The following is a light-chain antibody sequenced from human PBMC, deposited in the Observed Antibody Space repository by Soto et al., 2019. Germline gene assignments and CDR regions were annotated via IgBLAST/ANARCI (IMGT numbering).Light chain of an antibody. CDR2: GAS. CDR3: QHFNNWPLT. V-gene: IGKV3-15*01. J-gene: IGKJ4*01. CDR1: QSVSSN. Sequence: DIVMTQSPATLSVSPGERATLSCRASQSVSSNLAWYQHKPGQAPRLLIYGASTRATGIPARFSGSGSGTEFTLTINSLQSEDFAVYYCQHFNNWPLTFGGGTKVDIK.